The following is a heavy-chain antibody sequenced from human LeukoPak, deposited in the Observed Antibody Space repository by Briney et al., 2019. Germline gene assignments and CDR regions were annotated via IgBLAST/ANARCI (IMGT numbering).Heavy chain of an antibody. CDR2: IYYSGSA. CDR1: RGSISSYY. CDR3: ARDRSGYSYYYYGMDV. V-gene: IGHV4-59*01. Sequence: SETLSLTCTVSRGSISSYYWSWIRQPPGKGLEWIGYIYYSGSANYNPSLKSRVTISVDTSKNQFSLKLSSVTAADAAVYYCARDRSGYSYYYYGMDVWGQGTRSPSL. D-gene: IGHD3-22*01. J-gene: IGHJ6*02.